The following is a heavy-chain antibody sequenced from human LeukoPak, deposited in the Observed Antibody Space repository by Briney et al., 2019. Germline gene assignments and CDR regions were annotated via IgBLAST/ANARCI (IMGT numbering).Heavy chain of an antibody. V-gene: IGHV4-59*01. D-gene: IGHD5-12*01. J-gene: IGHJ3*02. Sequence: SETLSLSCTVSGASTSHFYWNWIRQPPGKGLEWIGYMHNSGRSKHSPSLKSRVTISIDTSKNQFSLQLTSVTAADTAIYYCARSAEWLRNAFDIWGQGTMVSVSS. CDR2: MHNSGRS. CDR3: ARSAEWLRNAFDI. CDR1: GASTSHFY.